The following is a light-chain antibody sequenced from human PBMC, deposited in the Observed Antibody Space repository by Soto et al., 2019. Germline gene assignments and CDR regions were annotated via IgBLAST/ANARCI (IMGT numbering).Light chain of an antibody. CDR1: QGIGDT. J-gene: IGKJ2*03. CDR3: QQRTSWPPAYS. Sequence: EIVMTQSPATLSVSPGEGATLSCRASQGIGDTLAWYQQKPGQTPRLLIYDTSIRATGVPARFSGSRSGAEFTLTISSLQSEDFAVYYCQQRTSWPPAYSFGQGTKLEIK. CDR2: DTS. V-gene: IGKV3-15*01.